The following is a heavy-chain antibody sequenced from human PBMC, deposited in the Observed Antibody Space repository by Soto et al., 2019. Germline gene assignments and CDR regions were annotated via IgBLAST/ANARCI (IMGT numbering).Heavy chain of an antibody. V-gene: IGHV1-69*12. CDR1: GGTFSSYA. D-gene: IGHD6-19*01. J-gene: IGHJ6*02. Sequence: QVQLVQSGAEVKKTGSSVQVSCKASGGTFSSYAISLVRQAPGQGLEWMGVIIPIFGKANYAQKLQGRVTINVDESTSTAYMELSSLRSTAMAVYYCASAVSKYYYYRIDVWGQGTTVTVSS. CDR2: IIPIFGKA. CDR3: ASAVSKYYYYRIDV.